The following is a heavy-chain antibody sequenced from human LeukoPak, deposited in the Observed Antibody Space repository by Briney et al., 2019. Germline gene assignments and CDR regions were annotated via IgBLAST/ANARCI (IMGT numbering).Heavy chain of an antibody. V-gene: IGHV4-59*01. Sequence: SETLSLTCTVSGGSISPYYWSWIRQPPGKGLEWLGYIYYSGNTEYKPSLKSRVAMSVDTSKNQFSLRLSSVTAADTAVYYCARSTGSTMFINYWGQGTLVTVSS. J-gene: IGHJ4*02. D-gene: IGHD3-10*02. CDR2: IYYSGNT. CDR1: GGSISPYY. CDR3: ARSTGSTMFINY.